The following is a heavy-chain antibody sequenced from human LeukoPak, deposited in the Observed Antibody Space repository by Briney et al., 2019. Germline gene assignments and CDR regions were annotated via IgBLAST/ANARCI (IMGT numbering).Heavy chain of an antibody. D-gene: IGHD6-25*01. CDR2: TSTTGRAI. J-gene: IGHJ2*01. V-gene: IGHV3-11*01. CDR1: GSTFGDFH. Sequence: GGSLRLSCAASGSTFGDFHMSWIRLAPGKGLEWVAYTSTTGRAIYYADSVKGRFVISRDNADQSLYLQMNSLRVEDSAMYFRARDPLQSSGWNWYFDLWGRGTLVAVSS. CDR3: ARDPLQSSGWNWYFDL.